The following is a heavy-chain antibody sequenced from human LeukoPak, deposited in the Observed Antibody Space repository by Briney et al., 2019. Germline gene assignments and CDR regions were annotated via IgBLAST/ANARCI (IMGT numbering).Heavy chain of an antibody. V-gene: IGHV1-3*01. J-gene: IGHJ4*02. D-gene: IGHD5/OR15-5a*01. CDR1: GYIFTDYA. CDR2: ISAGNGNT. Sequence: GASVKVSCKASGYIFTDYAINWVRQAPGERLEWMGWISAGNGNTKYSQKFQGRVTITRDRSASTAYMELNSLRSEDTAVYYCARGRWSTTTASYYFDSWGQGSLVTVS. CDR3: ARGRWSTTTASYYFDS.